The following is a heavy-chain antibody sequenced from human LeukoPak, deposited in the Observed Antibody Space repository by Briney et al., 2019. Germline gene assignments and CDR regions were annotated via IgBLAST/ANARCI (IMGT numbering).Heavy chain of an antibody. CDR3: AIHDTSKGMDV. V-gene: IGHV5-51*01. J-gene: IGHJ6*02. CDR1: GYSFTKYW. D-gene: IGHD5-18*01. CDR2: IYPGDSAT. Sequence: GESLKISCQGSGYSFTKYWIAWVRQMHGKGLEWMGIIYPGDSATRYSPSFQGQVTISVDKSISTAYLQWSSLKASDTAMYYCAIHDTSKGMDVWGQGTTVTVS.